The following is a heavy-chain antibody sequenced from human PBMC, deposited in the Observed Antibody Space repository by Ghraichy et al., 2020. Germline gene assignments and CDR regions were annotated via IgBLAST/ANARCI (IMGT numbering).Heavy chain of an antibody. Sequence: GGSLTLSCAASGFTFSSYSMNWVRQAPGKGLEWVSSISSSSSYIYYADSVKGRFTISRDNAKNSLYLQMNSLRAEDTAVYYCARDFEGDYPPGWFDPWGQGTLVTVSS. CDR1: GFTFSSYS. J-gene: IGHJ5*02. CDR3: ARDFEGDYPPGWFDP. D-gene: IGHD4-17*01. CDR2: ISSSSSYI. V-gene: IGHV3-21*01.